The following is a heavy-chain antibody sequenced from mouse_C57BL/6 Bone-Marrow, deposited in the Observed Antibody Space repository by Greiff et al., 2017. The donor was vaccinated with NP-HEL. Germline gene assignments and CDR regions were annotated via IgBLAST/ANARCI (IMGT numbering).Heavy chain of an antibody. CDR1: GYTFTSYW. CDR3: ARVGLRRRAWFAY. CDR2: IYPGSGST. V-gene: IGHV1-55*01. D-gene: IGHD2-4*01. Sequence: QVQLQQSGAELVKPGASVKMSCKASGYTFTSYWITWVKQRPGQGLEWIGDIYPGSGSTNYNEKFKSKATLTVDTSSSTAYMQLSSLTSEDSAVYYCARVGLRRRAWFAYWGQGTLVTVSA. J-gene: IGHJ3*01.